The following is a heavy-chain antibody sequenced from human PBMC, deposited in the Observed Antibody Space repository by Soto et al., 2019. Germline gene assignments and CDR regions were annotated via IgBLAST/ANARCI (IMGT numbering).Heavy chain of an antibody. D-gene: IGHD1-1*01. J-gene: IGHJ6*03. V-gene: IGHV4-59*01. CDR3: ARGQRSDYYYYYYMDV. CDR2: IYYSGST. Sequence: TSETLSLTCTVSGGSISSYYWSWIRQPPGKGLEWIGYIYYSGSTNYNPSLKSRVTISVDTSKNQFSLKLSSVTAADTAVYYCARGQRSDYYYYYYMDVWGKGTTVTVS. CDR1: GGSISSYY.